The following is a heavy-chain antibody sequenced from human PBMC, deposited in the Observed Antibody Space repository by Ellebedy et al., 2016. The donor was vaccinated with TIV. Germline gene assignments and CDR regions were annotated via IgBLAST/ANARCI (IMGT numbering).Heavy chain of an antibody. CDR2: IITSLGLGTV. J-gene: IGHJ4*02. CDR3: ATFVAGAGQFDH. D-gene: IGHD2/OR15-2a*01. Sequence: AASVKVSCKSSGGTFSSYAITWVRQAPGQELEWMGGIITSLGLGTVKIVQKFQDRVTISADISTSTTYMDLIRLTSDDTAVYYCATFVAGAGQFDHWGQGTLVTVSS. CDR1: GGTFSSYA. V-gene: IGHV1-69*06.